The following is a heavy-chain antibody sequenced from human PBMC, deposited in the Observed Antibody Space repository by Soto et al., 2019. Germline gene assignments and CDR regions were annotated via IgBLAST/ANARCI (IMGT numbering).Heavy chain of an antibody. CDR1: GGTFSSYT. CDR3: ARDLATAMKDDAFDI. Sequence: SVKVSCKASGGTFSSYTISWARQAPGQGLEWMGRIIPILGIANYAQKFQGRVTITADKSTSTAHMELSSLRSEDTAVYYCARDLATAMKDDAFDIWGQGTMVTVSS. CDR2: IIPILGIA. J-gene: IGHJ3*02. V-gene: IGHV1-69*04. D-gene: IGHD2-21*02.